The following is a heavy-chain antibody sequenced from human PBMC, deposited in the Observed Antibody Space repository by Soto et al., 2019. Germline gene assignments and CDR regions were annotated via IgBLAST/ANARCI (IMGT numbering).Heavy chain of an antibody. D-gene: IGHD6-6*01. CDR2: IIPIFGTA. V-gene: IGHV1-69*01. Sequence: QVQLVQSGAEMKKPGSSVKVSCKASGGTFSSYAISWVRQAPGQGLEWMGGIIPIFGTANYAQKFQGRVTITADESTSTAYRKRSSLRSEDTAVYYCARRAYSSSGHFDYWGQGTLVTVSS. CDR1: GGTFSSYA. J-gene: IGHJ4*02. CDR3: ARRAYSSSGHFDY.